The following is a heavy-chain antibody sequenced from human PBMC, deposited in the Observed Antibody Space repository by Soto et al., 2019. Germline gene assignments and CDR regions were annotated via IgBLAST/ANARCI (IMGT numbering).Heavy chain of an antibody. CDR3: ARALKSY. J-gene: IGHJ4*02. CDR2: ISSSRSYI. CDR1: EFNFSSYG. Sequence: AGGSLRPFWATSEFNFSSYGMHWVRQAPGKGLEWVSSISSSRSYIYYADSVKGRFTISRDNAKNSLYLQMNSLIAEETAVYYCARALKSYWGQGTRVNVS. V-gene: IGHV3-21*01.